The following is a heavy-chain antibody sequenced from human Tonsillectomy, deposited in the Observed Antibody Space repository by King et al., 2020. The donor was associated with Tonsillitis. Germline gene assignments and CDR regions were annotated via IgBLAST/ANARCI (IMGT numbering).Heavy chain of an antibody. D-gene: IGHD6-13*01. CDR1: GGTFSSYA. J-gene: IGHJ4*02. CDR2: IITIFDTA. CDR3: ARVFFGGVSTWVFDY. V-gene: IGHV1-69*06. Sequence: QVQLVESGAEVKKPGSSVKVSCKASGGTFSSYAVTWVRQAPGQGLEWMGGIITIFDTANYAQKFQGRVTITADKSTSTAYMELSSLRSEDTAVYYCARVFFGGVSTWVFDYWGQGTLVTVSS.